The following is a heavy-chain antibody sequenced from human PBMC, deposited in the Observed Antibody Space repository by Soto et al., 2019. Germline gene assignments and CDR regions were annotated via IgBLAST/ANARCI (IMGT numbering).Heavy chain of an antibody. J-gene: IGHJ4*02. D-gene: IGHD3-9*01. CDR3: VRPPTGHIFFY. CDR1: GGSISSSNYY. Sequence: SETLSLTCTVSGGSISSSNYYWGWIRQPPGKGLEWVGSIHYSGNTHYTPSLTNRVTMSVDTSNHQFSLELTSVTAAAAGVYVCVRPPTGHIFFYWGKRALFTAS. V-gene: IGHV4-39*01. CDR2: IHYSGNT.